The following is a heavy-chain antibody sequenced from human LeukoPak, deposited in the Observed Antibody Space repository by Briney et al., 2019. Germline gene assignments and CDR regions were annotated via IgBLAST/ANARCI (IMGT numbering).Heavy chain of an antibody. D-gene: IGHD6-19*01. CDR3: ARHIAVAGTVDAFDI. J-gene: IGHJ3*02. CDR1: GGSISSYY. Sequence: PSETLSLTCTVSGGSISSYYWSWIQQPPGKGLEWIGYIYYSGSTNYNPSLKSRVTISADTSKNQFSLKLSSVTAADTAVYYCARHIAVAGTVDAFDIWGQGTMVTVSS. V-gene: IGHV4-59*08. CDR2: IYYSGST.